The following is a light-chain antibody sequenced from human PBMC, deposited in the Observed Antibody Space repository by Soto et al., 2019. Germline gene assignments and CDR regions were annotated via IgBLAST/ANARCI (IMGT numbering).Light chain of an antibody. V-gene: IGKV1-39*01. Sequence: DIQMTQSPSSLSASVGDRVTITCRASQSISSYLNWYQQKPGKAPKLLIYAASSLQSGVPSRFSGSGSGTDSTLTISSLQPEDFATYYCKQSYNTPFTFGPGTKVDIK. J-gene: IGKJ3*01. CDR2: AAS. CDR1: QSISSY. CDR3: KQSYNTPFT.